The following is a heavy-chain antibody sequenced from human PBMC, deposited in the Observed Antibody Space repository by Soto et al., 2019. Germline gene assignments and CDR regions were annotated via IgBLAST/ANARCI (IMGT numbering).Heavy chain of an antibody. CDR1: GFTFNTYP. D-gene: IGHD3-10*01. V-gene: IGHV3-23*01. J-gene: IGHJ6*02. CDR3: AKGVLSFHYGMEV. Sequence: GGSLRLSCATSGFTFNTYPMAWVRQAPGKGLEWVSSISSTAGRTSSYADSVKGRFAISRDFSDNTVYLQMNNLRVDDTAVYFCAKGVLSFHYGMEVWGQGTTVTVSS. CDR2: ISSTAGRTS.